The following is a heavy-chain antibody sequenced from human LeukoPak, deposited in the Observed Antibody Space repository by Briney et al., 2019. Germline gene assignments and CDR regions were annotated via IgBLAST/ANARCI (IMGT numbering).Heavy chain of an antibody. CDR2: IIPIFGTA. D-gene: IGHD3-10*01. Sequence: ASVKVSCKASGGTFSSYAISWVRQAPGQGLEWMGGIIPIFGTANYAQKFQGRVTITADESTSTAYMELSSPRSEDTAVYYCARAGGYYYGSGSGNYYYYYGMDVWGKGTTVTVSS. J-gene: IGHJ6*04. CDR3: ARAGGYYYGSGSGNYYYYYGMDV. V-gene: IGHV1-69*13. CDR1: GGTFSSYA.